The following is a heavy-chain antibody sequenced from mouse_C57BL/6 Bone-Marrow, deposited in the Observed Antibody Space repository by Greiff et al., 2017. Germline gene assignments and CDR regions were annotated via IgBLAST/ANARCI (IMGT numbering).Heavy chain of an antibody. CDR2: IWTGGGT. V-gene: IGHV2-9-1*01. D-gene: IGHD1-1*01. Sequence: VQLQEPGPGLVAPSQRLSLSCTVSGFSLTSYAISWVRQPPGKGLEWLGVIWTGGGTNYNSAHKSRLSISKDNSKSKVFLKMNSLQTDDTAMYYCARKRLDYGDWYFDVWGTGTTVTVSS. J-gene: IGHJ1*03. CDR1: GFSLTSYA. CDR3: ARKRLDYGDWYFDV.